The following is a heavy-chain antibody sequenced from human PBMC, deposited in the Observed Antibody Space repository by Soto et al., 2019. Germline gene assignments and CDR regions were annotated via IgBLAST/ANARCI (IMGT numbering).Heavy chain of an antibody. V-gene: IGHV3-66*01. D-gene: IGHD1-1*01. J-gene: IGHJ3*02. CDR2: IYSGGST. CDR3: ARASRGKLERRLGAFDI. Sequence: GGSLRLSCAASGFTVSSNYMSWVRQAPGKGLEWVSVIYSGGSTYYADSVKGRFTISRDNSKNTLYLQMNSLRAEDTAVYYCARASRGKLERRLGAFDIWGQGTMVTVSS. CDR1: GFTVSSNY.